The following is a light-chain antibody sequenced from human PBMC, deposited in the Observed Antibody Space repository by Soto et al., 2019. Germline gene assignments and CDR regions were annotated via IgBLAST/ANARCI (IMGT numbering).Light chain of an antibody. V-gene: IGLV2-14*01. CDR2: EVS. CDR1: SSDVGGYNY. J-gene: IGLJ1*01. Sequence: QSVLTQPASVSGSPGQSITISCPGTSSDVGGYNYVSWYQQHPGKASKLMIYEVSNRPSGVSNRFSGSTSGNTASLTISALQAEDEADYYCSSYTSSSTLVFGTGTKVTVL. CDR3: SSYTSSSTLV.